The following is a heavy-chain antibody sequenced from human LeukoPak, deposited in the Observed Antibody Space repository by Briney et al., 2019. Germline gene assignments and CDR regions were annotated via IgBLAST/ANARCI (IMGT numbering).Heavy chain of an antibody. J-gene: IGHJ4*02. CDR1: GFTFSSYE. Sequence: GGSLRLSCVASGFTFSSYEMDWVRQAPGKGLEWVSYISPSGSDIKYADSVKGRFSISRDNAMNSLYLQMNSLRVDDTAVYYCARDEAGATTEFDSWGQGTLVTVSS. CDR3: ARDEAGATTEFDS. D-gene: IGHD1-26*01. CDR2: ISPSGSDI. V-gene: IGHV3-48*03.